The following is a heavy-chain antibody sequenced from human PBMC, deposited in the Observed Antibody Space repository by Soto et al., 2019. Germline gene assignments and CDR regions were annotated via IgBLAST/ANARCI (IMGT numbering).Heavy chain of an antibody. CDR1: GFTFTSYA. CDR3: ARDQGDGSRWDY. V-gene: IGHV3-30-3*01. Sequence: QVQLVESGGGVVQPGRSPRLSCAASGFTFTSYAMHWVRQAPGKGLEWVAVISYDGSNKYYADSVKGRFTISRDNSKNTLYLQMNSLRAEDTAVYYCARDQGDGSRWDYWGQGTLVTVSS. J-gene: IGHJ4*02. CDR2: ISYDGSNK. D-gene: IGHD2-21*02.